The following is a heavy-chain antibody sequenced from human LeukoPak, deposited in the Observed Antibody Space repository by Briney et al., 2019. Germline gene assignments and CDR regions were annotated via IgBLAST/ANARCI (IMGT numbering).Heavy chain of an antibody. V-gene: IGHV1-69*05. CDR1: GGTFSSYA. D-gene: IGHD6-19*01. CDR2: IIPIFGTA. Sequence: SVKVSCKASGGTFSSYAISWVRQAPGQGLEWMGRIIPIFGTANYAQKFQGRVTITTDESTSTAYMELSSLRSEDTAVYYCARVKPGIAVAGTFGYWGQGTLVTVSS. CDR3: ARVKPGIAVAGTFGY. J-gene: IGHJ4*02.